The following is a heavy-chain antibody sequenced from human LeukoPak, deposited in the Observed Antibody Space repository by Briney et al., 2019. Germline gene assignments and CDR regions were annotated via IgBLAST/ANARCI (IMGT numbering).Heavy chain of an antibody. Sequence: SETLSLTCTVSGGSISSYYWSWIRQPPGKGLEWIGYIYYSGSTNYNPSLKSRVTISVDTSKNQFSLKLSSVTAADTAVYYCARHASWYNWFDPWGRGTLVTVSS. CDR1: GGSISSYY. CDR2: IYYSGST. D-gene: IGHD2-15*01. CDR3: ARHASWYNWFDP. V-gene: IGHV4-59*08. J-gene: IGHJ5*02.